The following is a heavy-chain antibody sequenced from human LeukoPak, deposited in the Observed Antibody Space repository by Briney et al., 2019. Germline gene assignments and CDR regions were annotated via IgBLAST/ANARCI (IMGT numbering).Heavy chain of an antibody. Sequence: SETLSLTCAISGGSISSSNWWTWVRQPPGKGLEWVGEIYLRGNTNYNPSLKSRVTISVDTSKNQFSLKLSSVTAADTAVYYCARGQDLLAFDYWGQGTLVTVSS. CDR1: GGSISSSNW. D-gene: IGHD2-8*02. CDR2: IYLRGNT. V-gene: IGHV4-4*02. J-gene: IGHJ4*02. CDR3: ARGQDLLAFDY.